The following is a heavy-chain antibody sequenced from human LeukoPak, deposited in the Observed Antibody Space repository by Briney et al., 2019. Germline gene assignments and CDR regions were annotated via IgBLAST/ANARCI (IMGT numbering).Heavy chain of an antibody. CDR1: GGSISSYY. J-gene: IGHJ6*04. Sequence: SETLSLTCTVSGGSISSYYWSWIRQPPGKGLEWIGYIYYSGSTNYNPSLKSRVTISVDTSKNQFSLKLSSVTAADTAVYYCARATVDFWSGYFMDVWGKGTTVTVSS. CDR3: ARATVDFWSGYFMDV. D-gene: IGHD3-3*01. CDR2: IYYSGST. V-gene: IGHV4-59*01.